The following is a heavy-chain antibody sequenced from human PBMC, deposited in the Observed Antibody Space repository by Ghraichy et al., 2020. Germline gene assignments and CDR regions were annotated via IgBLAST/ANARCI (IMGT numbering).Heavy chain of an antibody. CDR3: ARDSIAVRPGWFDP. J-gene: IGHJ5*02. CDR1: GYTFTTYG. V-gene: IGHV1-18*01. Sequence: ASVKVSCKPSGYTFTTYGISWVRQAPGQGLEWMGWISAYNGETTYAQKFQGRVTMTTDASTSTAYMDLRSLRSDDTAVYYCARDSIAVRPGWFDPWGQGTLVIVSS. CDR2: ISAYNGET. D-gene: IGHD6-6*01.